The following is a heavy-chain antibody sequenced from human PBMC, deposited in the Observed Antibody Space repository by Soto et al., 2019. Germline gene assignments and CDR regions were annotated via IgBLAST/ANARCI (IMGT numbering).Heavy chain of an antibody. Sequence: YYWGWVRQAPGKGLEWVAVISNGGSNIYYADSVKGRFTISRDNAKNSLYLQMNSLRAEDTAVYYCARVDPPAKSWGQGTLVTVSS. CDR2: ISNGGSNI. V-gene: IGHV3-11*01. CDR3: ARVDPPAKS. D-gene: IGHD2-2*01. CDR1: YY. J-gene: IGHJ5*02.